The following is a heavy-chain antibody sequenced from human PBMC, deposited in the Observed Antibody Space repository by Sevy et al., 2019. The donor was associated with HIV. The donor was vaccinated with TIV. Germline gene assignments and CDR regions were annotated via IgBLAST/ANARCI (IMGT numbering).Heavy chain of an antibody. CDR1: GYTFANYG. V-gene: IGHV1-18*01. Sequence: ASVKVSCKGSGYTFANYGISWVRQAPGQGLEWMGWISAYNGNRNYVQKFQGRVTMTTDTSTNTAYMGLRSLTSDDTAVYYCARDVTVTTTARYGLDIWGQGTTVTVSS. J-gene: IGHJ6*02. CDR3: ARDVTVTTTARYGLDI. CDR2: ISAYNGNR. D-gene: IGHD4-17*01.